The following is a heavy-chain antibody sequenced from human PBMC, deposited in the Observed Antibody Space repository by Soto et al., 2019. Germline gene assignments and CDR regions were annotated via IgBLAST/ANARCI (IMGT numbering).Heavy chain of an antibody. J-gene: IGHJ6*02. Sequence: QVQLVQSGAEVKKPGASVKVSCKASGYTFTSYGISWVRQAPGQGLEWMGWISAYNGNTNYAQKLQGRVTMTTDTSKSTAYMELRSLRSDDTAVYYCARGAYYYDNGGYWYYYGMDVWGQGTTVTVSS. CDR1: GYTFTSYG. CDR3: ARGAYYYDNGGYWYYYGMDV. CDR2: ISAYNGNT. D-gene: IGHD3-22*01. V-gene: IGHV1-18*01.